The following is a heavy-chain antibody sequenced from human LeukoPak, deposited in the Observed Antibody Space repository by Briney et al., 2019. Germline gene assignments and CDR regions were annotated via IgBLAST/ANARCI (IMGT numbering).Heavy chain of an antibody. CDR3: VRARVGYDHYLDY. Sequence: PGGSLRLSCAASGFTVSSNYMNWVRQAPGKGLEWVSYISSSGSRIYYADSVKGRFTMSRDNAKNSLYLQMNSLRGEDTAAYYCVRARVGYDHYLDYWGQGTLVTVSS. V-gene: IGHV3-48*03. CDR2: ISSSGSRI. D-gene: IGHD5-12*01. J-gene: IGHJ4*02. CDR1: GFTVSSNY.